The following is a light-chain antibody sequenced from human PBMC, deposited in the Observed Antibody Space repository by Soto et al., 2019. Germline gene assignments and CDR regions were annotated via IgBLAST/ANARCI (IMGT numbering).Light chain of an antibody. J-gene: IGLJ1*01. V-gene: IGLV2-14*01. CDR2: DVS. CDR1: SSDVGGYNY. CDR3: SSYTSSSTI. Sequence: ALTQPASVSGSPGRSITISCTGTSSDVGGYNYVSWYQQHPGKAPKLMIYDVSNRPSGVSNRFSGSKSGNTASLTISGLQAEDEADYYCSSYTSSSTIFGTGTKVT.